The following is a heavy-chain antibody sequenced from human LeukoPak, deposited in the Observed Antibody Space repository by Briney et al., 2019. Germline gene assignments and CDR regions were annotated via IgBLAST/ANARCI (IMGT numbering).Heavy chain of an antibody. CDR3: ARDGEAYCGGDCYFRYGMDV. D-gene: IGHD2-21*02. V-gene: IGHV1-69*04. CDR2: IIPILGIA. J-gene: IGHJ6*02. Sequence: SVKVSCKASGGTFSSYAISWVRQAPGQGLEWMGRIIPILGIANYAQKFQGRVTITADKSTSTAYMELSSLRSEDTAVYYCARDGEAYCGGDCYFRYGMDVWGQGTTVTVSS. CDR1: GGTFSSYA.